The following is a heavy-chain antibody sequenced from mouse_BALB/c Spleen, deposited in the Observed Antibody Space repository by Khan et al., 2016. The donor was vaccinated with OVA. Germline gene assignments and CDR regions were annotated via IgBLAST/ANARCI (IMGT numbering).Heavy chain of an antibody. CDR2: INTNGDYT. CDR1: GFTFITYG. V-gene: IGHV5-6*01. Sequence: VQLQESGGDLVKPGGSLKLSCAASGFTFITYGMPWVRQPPDKRLEWIATINTNGDYTYYPDTVKGQSTIPGNNSANTLYLQMSSLQSEDTAIYYCSSHLPWSFAYWGQGTLVTVSA. CDR3: SSHLPWSFAY. J-gene: IGHJ3*01.